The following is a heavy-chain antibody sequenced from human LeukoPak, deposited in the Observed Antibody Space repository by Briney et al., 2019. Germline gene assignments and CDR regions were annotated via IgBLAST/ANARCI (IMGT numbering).Heavy chain of an antibody. CDR3: ARGLYASGSYSPPGE. D-gene: IGHD3-10*01. Sequence: PSETLSLTCTVSGGSISSITFYWGWIRQPPGKGLEWIGTIYYSGSTHYNPSLKSRVTISVDTSKNQFSLNLSSLVAAHTALYYCARGLYASGSYSPPGEWGQGTLVTVSS. CDR1: GGSISSITFY. J-gene: IGHJ4*02. CDR2: IYYSGST. V-gene: IGHV4-39*01.